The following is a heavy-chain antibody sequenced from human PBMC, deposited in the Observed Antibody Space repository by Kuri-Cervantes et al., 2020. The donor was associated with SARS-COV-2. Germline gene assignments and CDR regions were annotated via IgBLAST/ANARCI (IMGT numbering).Heavy chain of an antibody. CDR1: GGSFSGYY. V-gene: IGHV4-34*01. J-gene: IGHJ4*02. CDR2: INHSGST. D-gene: IGHD3-22*01. CDR3: ARGVEEYYYYDSSGYYSV. Sequence: GSLRLSCAVYGGSFSGYYWSWIRQPPGKGLEWIGEINHSGSTNYNPSLKSRVTISVDTSKNQFSLKLSSMTAADTAVSYCARGVEEYYYYDSSGYYSVWGQGTRVTVSS.